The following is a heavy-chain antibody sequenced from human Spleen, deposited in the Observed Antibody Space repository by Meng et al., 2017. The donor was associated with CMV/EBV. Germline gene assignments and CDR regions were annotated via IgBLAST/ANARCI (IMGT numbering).Heavy chain of an antibody. V-gene: IGHV4-61*01. D-gene: IGHD1-7*01. CDR3: ARDIGGWNYGRAFDY. Sequence: SETLSLTCTVSGGSVSSGNYYWCWIRQPPGKGLEWIGYIYYSGSTNYNPSLKSRVTISVDTSKNQFSLKLSSVTAADTAIYYCARDIGGWNYGRAFDYWGQGTLVTVS. CDR2: IYYSGST. J-gene: IGHJ4*02. CDR1: GGSVSSGNYY.